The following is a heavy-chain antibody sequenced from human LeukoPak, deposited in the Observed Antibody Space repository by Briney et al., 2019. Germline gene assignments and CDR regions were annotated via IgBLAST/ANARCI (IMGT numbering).Heavy chain of an antibody. CDR1: GFSLSTSGMC. V-gene: IGHV2-70*11. J-gene: IGHJ6*02. CDR3: ARMIAAAGTSYYYYYGMDV. D-gene: IGHD6-13*01. CDR2: IVLDDDK. Sequence: SGPALVTPPQTLTLTCTFSGFSLSTSGMCVSWIRQPQGKALEWLGRIVLDDDKYYSTSLKTRLTISKDTSKNQVVLTMTNMDPVDTATYYCARMIAAAGTSYYYYYGMDVWGQGTTVTVSS.